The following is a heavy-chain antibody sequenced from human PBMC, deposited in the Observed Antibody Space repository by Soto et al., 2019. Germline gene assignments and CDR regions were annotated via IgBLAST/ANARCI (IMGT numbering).Heavy chain of an antibody. J-gene: IGHJ3*02. D-gene: IGHD3-9*01. V-gene: IGHV6-1*01. CDR2: TYYRSKWYN. Sequence: PSQTLSLTCAISVDSVSSNSAAWNWIRQSPSRGLQWLGRTYYRSKWYNDYAVSVKSRITINPDTSKNQLSLQLKSVTPEDTAVYYCARGRGFDHAFYIWGQGTMVTVSS. CDR3: ARGRGFDHAFYI. CDR1: VDSVSSNSAA.